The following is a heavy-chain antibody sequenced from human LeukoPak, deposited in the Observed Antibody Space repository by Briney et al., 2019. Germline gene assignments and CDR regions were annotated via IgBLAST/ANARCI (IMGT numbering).Heavy chain of an antibody. CDR1: GFTFSSHD. CDR3: VRGAVWGISSNWLES. V-gene: IGHV3-13*04. Sequence: GGSLRLSCAASGFTFSSHDMHWVRQVAGKGLEWVSGFIPAGDRYYAESVKGRFTISRDNAKSSLYLQMNSLRVGDTTIYYCVRGAVWGISSNWLESWGQGILVTVSS. CDR2: FIPAGDR. D-gene: IGHD7-27*01. J-gene: IGHJ5*01.